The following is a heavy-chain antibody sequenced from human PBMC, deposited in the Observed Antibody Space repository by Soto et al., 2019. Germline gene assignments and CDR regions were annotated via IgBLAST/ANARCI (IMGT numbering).Heavy chain of an antibody. D-gene: IGHD3-3*01. CDR3: AREGRQAFWSGYYGNWFDP. J-gene: IGHJ5*02. V-gene: IGHV1-2*02. CDR1: GYTFTGYY. Sequence: ASVKVSCKASGYTFTGYYMHWVRQAPGQGLEWMGWINPNSGGTNYAQKFQGRVTMTRDTSISTAYMELSRLRSDDTAVYYCAREGRQAFWSGYYGNWFDPWGQGTLVTV. CDR2: INPNSGGT.